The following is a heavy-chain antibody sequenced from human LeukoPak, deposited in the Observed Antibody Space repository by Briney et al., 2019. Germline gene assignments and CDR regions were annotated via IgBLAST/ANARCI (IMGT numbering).Heavy chain of an antibody. Sequence: PSETLSLTCTVSGGSIRSSSTYYWGWIRQPPGKGLEWIGSIYYSGNTYYNLSLKSRVTISVDTSKNQLSLKLNSVTAADTAVYYCARLGEDSGSYYSYDYWGQGTLVTVSS. CDR2: IYYSGNT. J-gene: IGHJ4*02. D-gene: IGHD3-10*01. CDR3: ARLGEDSGSYYSYDY. V-gene: IGHV4-39*01. CDR1: GGSIRSSSTYY.